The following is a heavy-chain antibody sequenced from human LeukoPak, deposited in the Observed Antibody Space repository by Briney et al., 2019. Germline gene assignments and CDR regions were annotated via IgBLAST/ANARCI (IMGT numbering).Heavy chain of an antibody. V-gene: IGHV5-51*01. CDR3: ARPIAGTTQHFDY. CDR1: GYSFSNYW. Sequence: GESLKISCKGSGYSFSNYWIGWVRQMPGKGLEWMGIIYPGDSDTRYSPSFQGQVTISADKSISTAYLQWSSLKASDTAMYYCARPIAGTTQHFDYWGQGTLVTVSS. J-gene: IGHJ4*02. D-gene: IGHD1-1*01. CDR2: IYPGDSDT.